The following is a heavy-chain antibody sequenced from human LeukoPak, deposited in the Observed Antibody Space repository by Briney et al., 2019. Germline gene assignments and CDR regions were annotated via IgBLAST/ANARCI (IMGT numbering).Heavy chain of an antibody. Sequence: GGSLRLSCAASGFTFSNYSMTWVRQAPGKGLEWVSTISVGAEYIFYADSVKGRFTISRDNSKNTLYLQMNSLRVEDTAVYYCAKSDYDMLTPWVDWGQGALVTVSS. CDR2: ISVGAEYI. CDR3: AKSDYDMLTPWVD. CDR1: GFTFSNYS. D-gene: IGHD3-9*01. V-gene: IGHV3-23*01. J-gene: IGHJ4*02.